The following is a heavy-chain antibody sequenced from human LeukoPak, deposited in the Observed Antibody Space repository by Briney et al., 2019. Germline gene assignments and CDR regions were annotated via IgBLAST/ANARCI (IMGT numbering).Heavy chain of an antibody. J-gene: IGHJ4*02. V-gene: IGHV4-31*03. CDR3: ARLRVAEYYFDS. D-gene: IGHD6-13*01. CDR2: IHYSGST. CDR1: GGSISRGAYY. Sequence: PSETLSLTCTVSGGSISRGAYYWSWIRQHPGKGLEWIGYIHYSGSTYYNPSLKSRVTISLDTSNNQFSLKLSSVTAADTALYYCARLRVAEYYFDSWGQGTLVTVSS.